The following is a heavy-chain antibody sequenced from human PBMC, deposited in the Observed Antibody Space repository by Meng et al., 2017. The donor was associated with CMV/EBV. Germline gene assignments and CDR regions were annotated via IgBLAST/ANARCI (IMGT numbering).Heavy chain of an antibody. D-gene: IGHD6-13*01. J-gene: IGHJ5*02. CDR2: INPSGGST. Sequence: ASVKVSCKASGYTFTSYYMHWVRQAPGQGLEWMGIINPSGGSTSYAQKFQGRVTITTDESTSTAYMELSSLRSEDTAVYYCAIAAAGFGNWFDPWGQGTLVTVSS. V-gene: IGHV1-46*01. CDR3: AIAAAGFGNWFDP. CDR1: GYTFTSYY.